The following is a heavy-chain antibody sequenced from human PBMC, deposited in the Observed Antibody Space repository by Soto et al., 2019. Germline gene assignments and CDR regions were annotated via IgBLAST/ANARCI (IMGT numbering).Heavy chain of an antibody. D-gene: IGHD2-15*01. CDR1: GFTFSSYS. CDR3: ARVVAATPGLYDY. J-gene: IGHJ4*02. V-gene: IGHV3-21*01. CDR2: ISSSSSYI. Sequence: PGGSLRLSCVASGFTFSSYSMNWVRQAPGKGLEWVSSISSSSSYIYYADSVKGRFTISRDNAKSSLYLQMNSLRAEDTAVYYCARVVAATPGLYDYWGQGTLVTVSS.